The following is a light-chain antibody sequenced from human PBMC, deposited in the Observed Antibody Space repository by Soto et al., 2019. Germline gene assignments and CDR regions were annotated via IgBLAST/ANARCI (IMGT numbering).Light chain of an antibody. CDR1: SSDVGTYNY. V-gene: IGLV2-14*01. Sequence: QSALTQPASVSGSPGQSITISCTGTSSDVGTYNYVSWYQQHPGKAPKLMIYGVTNRPSGVSNRFSGSKSGNTASLTISGLQAEDEADYYCAAWDDSLNGWVFGGGTKLTVL. CDR2: GVT. J-gene: IGLJ3*02. CDR3: AAWDDSLNGWV.